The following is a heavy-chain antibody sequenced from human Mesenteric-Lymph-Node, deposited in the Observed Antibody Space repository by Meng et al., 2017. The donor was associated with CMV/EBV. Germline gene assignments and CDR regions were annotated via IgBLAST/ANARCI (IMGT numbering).Heavy chain of an antibody. CDR1: GYTFTGYY. D-gene: IGHD2-8*01. Sequence: ASVKVSCKASGYTFTGYYMHWVRQAPGQGLEWMGWISPKTGGTNYAQKFQGRVTMTRDTSISTIYMELSRLRSDDTAVYFCARVNIVLMVYAGLDYWGQGTLVTVSS. J-gene: IGHJ4*02. CDR3: ARVNIVLMVYAGLDY. V-gene: IGHV1-2*02. CDR2: ISPKTGGT.